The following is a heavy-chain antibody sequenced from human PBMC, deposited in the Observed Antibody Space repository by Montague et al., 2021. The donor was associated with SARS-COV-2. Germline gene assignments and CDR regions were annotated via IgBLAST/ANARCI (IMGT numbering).Heavy chain of an antibody. CDR3: AHTSIVATISLAYVAYWYFDL. CDR2: IYWNDDK. J-gene: IGHJ2*01. Sequence: PALVKPTQTLTLTCTFSGFSLSTSGVGVGWIRQPPGKALEWLALIYWNDDKRYSPSLKSRLTITKDTSKNQVVLTMTNMDPVDTATYCCAHTSIVATISLAYVAYWYFDLWGRGTLVTVSS. V-gene: IGHV2-5*01. CDR1: GFSLSTSGVG. D-gene: IGHD5-12*01.